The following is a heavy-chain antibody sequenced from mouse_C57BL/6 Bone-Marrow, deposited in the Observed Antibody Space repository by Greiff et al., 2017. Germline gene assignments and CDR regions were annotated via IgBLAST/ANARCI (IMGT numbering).Heavy chain of an antibody. V-gene: IGHV2-2*01. Sequence: VQLQQSGPGLVQPSQSLSITCTASGFSFTSYGVHWVRQSPGKGLEWLGVIWSGGSSAYNAAFISRLSISKDNSKSQVFFKMNMQQADDTAIYYCARTDYDGGVRDAMDYWGQGTSVTVSS. CDR3: ARTDYDGGVRDAMDY. CDR2: IWSGGSS. CDR1: GFSFTSYG. J-gene: IGHJ4*01. D-gene: IGHD2-4*01.